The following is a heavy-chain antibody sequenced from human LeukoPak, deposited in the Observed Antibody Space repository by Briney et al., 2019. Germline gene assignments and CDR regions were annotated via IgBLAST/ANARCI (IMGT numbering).Heavy chain of an antibody. Sequence: PSETLSLTCAVYGGSLSGYYWSWIRQPPGKGLEWIGEINHSGSANYNPTLKSRVTLSIDTSKNQFSLKLSSVTAADTALYYCARGGFHFYYYMDVWGKGTTVTVSS. V-gene: IGHV4-34*01. CDR3: ARGGFHFYYYMDV. J-gene: IGHJ6*03. D-gene: IGHD3-10*01. CDR2: INHSGSA. CDR1: GGSLSGYY.